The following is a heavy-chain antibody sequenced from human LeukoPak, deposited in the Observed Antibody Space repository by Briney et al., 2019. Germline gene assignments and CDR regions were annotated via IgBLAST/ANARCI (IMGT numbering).Heavy chain of an antibody. CDR1: GFTFSSYA. J-gene: IGHJ4*02. D-gene: IGHD4-17*01. V-gene: IGHV1-69*04. CDR2: IIPILGIA. Sequence: RPGGSLRLSCAASGFTFSSYAISWVRQAPGQGLEWMGRIIPILGIANYAQKFQGRVTITADKSTSTAYMELSSLRSEDTAVYYCARDTEDYWGQGTLVTVSS. CDR3: ARDTEDY.